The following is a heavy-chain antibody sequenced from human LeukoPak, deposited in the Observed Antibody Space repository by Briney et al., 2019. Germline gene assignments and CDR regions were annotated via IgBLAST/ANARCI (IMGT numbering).Heavy chain of an antibody. J-gene: IGHJ4*02. CDR3: ARSSRELRGYAPWEVMPPFDY. CDR1: GFTLSSYW. CDR2: IKKDGSEK. V-gene: IGHV3-7*01. Sequence: GGSLRLPCAASGFTLSSYWMSWVRQAPGKGLEWVANIKKDGSEKYYVDSVKGRFTISRDNAKNSLYLQMNSLRAEDTAVYYCARSSRELRGYAPWEVMPPFDYWGQGTLVTVSS. D-gene: IGHD4-23*01.